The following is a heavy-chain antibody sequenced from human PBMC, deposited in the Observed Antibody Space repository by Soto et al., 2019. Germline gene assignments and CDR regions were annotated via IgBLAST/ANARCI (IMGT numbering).Heavy chain of an antibody. CDR2: INPNSGGT. CDR1: GYTFTGYY. CDR3: ATNLYSSSWYTGGVRGSYGMDV. J-gene: IGHJ6*02. V-gene: IGHV1-2*04. D-gene: IGHD6-13*01. Sequence: ASVKVSCKASGYTFTGYYMHWVRQAPGQGLEWMGWINPNSGGTNYAQKFQGWVTMTRDTSISTAYMELSRLRSDDTAVYYCATNLYSSSWYTGGVRGSYGMDVWGQGTTVTVFS.